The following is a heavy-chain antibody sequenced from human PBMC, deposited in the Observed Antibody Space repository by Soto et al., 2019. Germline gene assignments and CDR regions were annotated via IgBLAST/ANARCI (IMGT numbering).Heavy chain of an antibody. D-gene: IGHD3-22*01. CDR1: GGSISTYY. Sequence: SETLSLTCPVSGGSISTYYWTWIRQSPGRGPEWIGYVYHSGTTNYNPSLESRVTMSLDTSKNQFSLKTEDTAVYYCTTDPVNMIVVVPSSGWGQGTLVTVSS. CDR2: VYHSGTT. CDR3: TTDPVNMIVVVPSSG. V-gene: IGHV4-59*12. J-gene: IGHJ4*02.